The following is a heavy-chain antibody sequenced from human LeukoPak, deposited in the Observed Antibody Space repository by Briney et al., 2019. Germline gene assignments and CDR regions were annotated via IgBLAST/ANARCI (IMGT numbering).Heavy chain of an antibody. CDR3: ASGYSYKFMDV. CDR2: ICGSGRNI. CDR1: GFTFSDYY. J-gene: IGHJ6*03. V-gene: IGHV3-11*04. D-gene: IGHD5-18*01. Sequence: GGSLRLSCAASGFTFSDYYMTWIRQAPGEGLGWGSYICGSGRNIYSADSVKGRFTISRDTAKHSLYLQMNSLRAADTSVYYCASGYSYKFMDVWGKPTTVTVSS.